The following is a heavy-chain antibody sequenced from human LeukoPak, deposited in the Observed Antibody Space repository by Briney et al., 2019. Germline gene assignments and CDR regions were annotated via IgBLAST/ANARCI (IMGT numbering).Heavy chain of an antibody. V-gene: IGHV3-53*01. Sequence: PGGSLRLSCAASGFTVSSNYMSWVRQAPGKGLEWVSVIYSGGSTYYAGSVKGRFTISRDNSKNTLYLQTNSLRAEDTAVYYCARDVPKVVVAATRPYWGQGTLVTVSS. J-gene: IGHJ4*02. CDR1: GFTVSSNY. CDR2: IYSGGST. D-gene: IGHD2-15*01. CDR3: ARDVPKVVVAATRPY.